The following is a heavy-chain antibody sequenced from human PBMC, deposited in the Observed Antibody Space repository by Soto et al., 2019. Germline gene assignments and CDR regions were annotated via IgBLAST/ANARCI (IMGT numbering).Heavy chain of an antibody. CDR3: AKDPLGGAGYFDY. J-gene: IGHJ4*02. D-gene: IGHD3-10*01. Sequence: GASLRLSCGASGFTFSSYAMSGVGQAPGKGLEWVSAISGSGGSTHYADSVKGRFTISRDNSKNTLYLQMNSLRAEDTAVYYCAKDPLGGAGYFDYWGQGTLVTVSS. CDR2: ISGSGGST. CDR1: GFTFSSYA. V-gene: IGHV3-23*01.